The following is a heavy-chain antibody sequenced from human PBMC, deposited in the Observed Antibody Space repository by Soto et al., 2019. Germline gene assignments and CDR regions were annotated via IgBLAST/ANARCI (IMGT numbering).Heavy chain of an antibody. CDR1: GGSVSSGNHY. Sequence: SETLSLTCTVSGGSVSSGNHYWSWIRQPPGKGLEWIGYIYYSGSTDYNPSLKSRVTISVDTSKNQFSLKLSSVTAADTAVYYCARGVGVVTFFDYWGQGNLVTVSS. J-gene: IGHJ4*02. CDR3: ARGVGVVTFFDY. V-gene: IGHV4-61*01. D-gene: IGHD3-3*01. CDR2: IYYSGST.